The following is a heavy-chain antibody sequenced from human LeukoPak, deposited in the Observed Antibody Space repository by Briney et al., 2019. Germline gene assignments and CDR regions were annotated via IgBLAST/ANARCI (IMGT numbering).Heavy chain of an antibody. Sequence: PGGSLRLSCAASGFIFSDYYMSWVRQAPGKGLEWVSAISGSGGSTYYADSVKGRFTISRDNSKNTLYLQMNSLRAEDTAVYYCAKAAVPAATRNAFDIWGQGTMVTVSS. V-gene: IGHV3-23*01. J-gene: IGHJ3*02. D-gene: IGHD2-2*01. CDR2: ISGSGGST. CDR3: AKAAVPAATRNAFDI. CDR1: GFIFSDYY.